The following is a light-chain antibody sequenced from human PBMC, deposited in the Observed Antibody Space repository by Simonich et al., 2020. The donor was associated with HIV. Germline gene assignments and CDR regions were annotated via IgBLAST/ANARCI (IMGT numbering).Light chain of an antibody. V-gene: IGKV3-15*01. Sequence: EIALTQSPGTLSLSPGKKATLSCRASQSVSNNLAWYQQKPGQAPRLLMHGASTRASGIPASFSGSGSGTEFTLTISSLQSEDFAVYHCQQYTNWPLTFGGGTKVKIK. CDR1: QSVSNN. CDR3: QQYTNWPLT. J-gene: IGKJ4*01. CDR2: GAS.